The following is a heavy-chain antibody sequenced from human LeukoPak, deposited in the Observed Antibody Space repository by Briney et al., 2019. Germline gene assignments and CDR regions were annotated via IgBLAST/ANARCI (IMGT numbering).Heavy chain of an antibody. D-gene: IGHD6-6*01. CDR2: ISGSGGST. V-gene: IGHV3-23*01. J-gene: IGHJ4*02. CDR1: GFTFSSYA. CDR3: AKEISSSSKTNFDY. Sequence: GGSLRLSCAASGFTFSSYAMSWVRQAPGRGLEWVSAISGSGGSTYYAVSVKGRFTVSRDNSKSTLYLQMNSLRAEDTAIYYCAKEISSSSKTNFDYWGQGTLVTVSS.